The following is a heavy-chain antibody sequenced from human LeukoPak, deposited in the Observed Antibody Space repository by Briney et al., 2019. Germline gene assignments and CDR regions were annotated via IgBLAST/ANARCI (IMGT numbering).Heavy chain of an antibody. Sequence: GGSLRLSCAASGFTFSSYGMHWVRQAPGKGLEWVAVIWYDGSNKYYADSVKGRFTISRDNTKNTLYLQMNSLRAEDTAVYYCARGAYCSSTSCIYYYYYYGMDVWGQGTTVTVSS. CDR3: ARGAYCSSTSCIYYYYYYGMDV. V-gene: IGHV3-33*01. D-gene: IGHD2-2*01. J-gene: IGHJ6*02. CDR1: GFTFSSYG. CDR2: IWYDGSNK.